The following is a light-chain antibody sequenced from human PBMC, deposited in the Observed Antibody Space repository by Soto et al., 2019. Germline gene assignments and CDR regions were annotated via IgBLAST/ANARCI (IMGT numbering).Light chain of an antibody. CDR2: GNN. V-gene: IGLV1-40*01. CDR1: SSNIGAGYD. CDR3: QSYDSSLSGYV. J-gene: IGLJ1*01. Sequence: QSVLAQPPSVSGDPGQRVTISCTGSSSNIGAGYDVHWYHQLPGTAPKLLIYGNNNRPSGVPDRFSGSKSGTSASLAITGLQAEDEADYYCQSYDSSLSGYVFGTGTKVTVL.